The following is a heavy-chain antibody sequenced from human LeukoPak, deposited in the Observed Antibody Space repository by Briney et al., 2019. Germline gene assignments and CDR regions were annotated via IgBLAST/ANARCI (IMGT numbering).Heavy chain of an antibody. V-gene: IGHV3-23*01. CDR1: GFTFGSHA. D-gene: IGHD5-18*01. CDR3: GKTTVGYSSGQKPAWPVDY. CDR2: IFGGGGSP. J-gene: IGHJ4*02. Sequence: GGSLRLSCEASGFTFGSHAMYWVRQAPGKGLEWVAGIFGGGGSPHYADPVKGRFTISRDNARNTVYLQINSLRAEDTAVYYCGKTTVGYSSGQKPAWPVDYWGQGTLVTVSS.